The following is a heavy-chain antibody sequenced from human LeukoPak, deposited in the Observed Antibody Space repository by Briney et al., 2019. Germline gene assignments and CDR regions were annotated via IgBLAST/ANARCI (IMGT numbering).Heavy chain of an antibody. D-gene: IGHD3-9*01. Sequence: GGSLRLSCAASGFTFSSYGMHWVRQAPGKGLEWVAVISYDGSNKYYADSVKGRFTISRDNSKNTLYLQMNSLRAEDTAVYYCAKGGIRYFDWLSLDYWGQGTLVTVSS. CDR3: AKGGIRYFDWLSLDY. J-gene: IGHJ4*02. CDR2: ISYDGSNK. CDR1: GFTFSSYG. V-gene: IGHV3-30*18.